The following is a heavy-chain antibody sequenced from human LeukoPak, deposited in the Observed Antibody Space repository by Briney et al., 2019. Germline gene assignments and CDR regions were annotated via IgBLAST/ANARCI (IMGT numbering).Heavy chain of an antibody. V-gene: IGHV4-31*03. CDR1: GGYISSGGYY. Sequence: SETLSLTCTVSGGYISSGGYYWSWSRQHPGNGLEWIGYIYYSGSTYYNPSLQSRVTISVDTSKNQFSLKLSSVTAADTAVYYCARQEDCSSTSCYPKAFDVWGQGTMVIVSS. J-gene: IGHJ3*01. CDR3: ARQEDCSSTSCYPKAFDV. CDR2: IYYSGST. D-gene: IGHD2-2*01.